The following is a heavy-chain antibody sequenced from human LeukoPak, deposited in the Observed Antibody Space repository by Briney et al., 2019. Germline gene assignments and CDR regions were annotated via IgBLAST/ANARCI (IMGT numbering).Heavy chain of an antibody. D-gene: IGHD2-15*01. J-gene: IGHJ4*02. CDR2: IWKDGSDE. Sequence: GGSLRLSCAATGFTFSRFGMHWVRQAPGKGLEWLALIWKDGSDEYYADSVRGRFTISRDNSKNTLYLQMNSLRAEDTAVYYCAREEEFELPASLDFWGQGTVVTVS. CDR3: AREEEFELPASLDF. V-gene: IGHV3-33*01. CDR1: GFTFSRFG.